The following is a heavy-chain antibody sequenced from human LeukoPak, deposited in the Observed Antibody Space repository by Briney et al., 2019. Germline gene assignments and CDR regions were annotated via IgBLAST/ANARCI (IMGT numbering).Heavy chain of an antibody. CDR1: GGSISSSSYY. CDR3: ARGSSEVDY. V-gene: IGHV4-39*01. CDR2: IYYSGST. J-gene: IGHJ4*02. D-gene: IGHD6-6*01. Sequence: SETLSLTCTVSGGSISSSSYYWGWIRQPPGKGLEWIGSIYYSGSTYYNPSLKSRVTISVDTSKNQFSLKLSSVTAADTAVYYCARGSSEVDYWGQGTLVTVYS.